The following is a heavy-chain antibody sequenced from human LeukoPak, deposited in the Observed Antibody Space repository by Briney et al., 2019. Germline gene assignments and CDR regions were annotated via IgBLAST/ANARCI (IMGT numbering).Heavy chain of an antibody. V-gene: IGHV3-30*02. Sequence: GGSLRLSCAASGITFSSHGMHWVRQAPDKVLEWVAFIRHKGNDKYYADSVKGRFTISRDNSKNTLYLQMDNLRTEDTAVYYCAKSDYFDSWGQGTLVTVSS. CDR2: IRHKGNDK. CDR3: AKSDYFDS. CDR1: GITFSSHG. J-gene: IGHJ4*02.